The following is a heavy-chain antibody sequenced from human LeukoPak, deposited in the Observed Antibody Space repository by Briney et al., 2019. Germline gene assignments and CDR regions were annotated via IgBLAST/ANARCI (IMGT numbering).Heavy chain of an antibody. Sequence: GASVKVSCEASGYTFTGYYIHWVRQAPGQGLEWMGWINPNSGGTNYAQKFQGRVTMTRDTSISTAYMELSRLRSDDTAVYYCAPAGSIAVTDQFYFDYWGQGTLVTVSS. V-gene: IGHV1-2*02. D-gene: IGHD6-19*01. J-gene: IGHJ4*02. CDR2: INPNSGGT. CDR3: APAGSIAVTDQFYFDY. CDR1: GYTFTGYY.